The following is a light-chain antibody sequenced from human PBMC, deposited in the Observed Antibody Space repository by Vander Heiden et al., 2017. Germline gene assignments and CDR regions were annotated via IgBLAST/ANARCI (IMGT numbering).Light chain of an antibody. CDR1: QSVSSY. J-gene: IGKJ4*01. CDR2: DAS. Sequence: ELVLTQSPATLSLSPGERATLSCRASQSVSSYLAWYQQKPGQAPRLLIYDASNRATGIPARFSGSGSGTDFTLTISSLEPEDFAVYYCQQRSSWPHTFGGGTKVEIK. V-gene: IGKV3-11*01. CDR3: QQRSSWPHT.